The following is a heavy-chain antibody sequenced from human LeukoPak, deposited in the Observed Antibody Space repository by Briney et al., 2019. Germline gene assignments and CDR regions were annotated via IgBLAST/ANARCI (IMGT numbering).Heavy chain of an antibody. CDR3: ARNLLGVPAAIRGWFDP. V-gene: IGHV1-69*13. Sequence: ASVKVSCKASGGTFSSYAISWVRQAPGQGLEWMGGIIPIFGTANYAQKFRGRVTITADESTSTAYMELSSLRSEDTAVYYCARNLLGVPAAIRGWFDPWGQGTLVTVSS. CDR2: IIPIFGTA. CDR1: GGTFSSYA. D-gene: IGHD2-2*02. J-gene: IGHJ5*02.